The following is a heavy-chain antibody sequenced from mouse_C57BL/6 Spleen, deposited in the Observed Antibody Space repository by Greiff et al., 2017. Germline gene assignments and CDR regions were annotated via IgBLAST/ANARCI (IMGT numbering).Heavy chain of an antibody. CDR2: ISSGGSYT. D-gene: IGHD2-4*01. CDR1: GFTFSSYG. Sequence: DVKLVESGGDLVKPGGSLKLSCAASGFTFSSYGMSWVRQTPDKRLEWVATISSGGSYTYYPDSVKGRFTISRDNAKNTLYLQMSSLKSEDTAMYYCARLGYYDYDAGFDYWGQGTTLTVSS. J-gene: IGHJ2*01. V-gene: IGHV5-6*02. CDR3: ARLGYYDYDAGFDY.